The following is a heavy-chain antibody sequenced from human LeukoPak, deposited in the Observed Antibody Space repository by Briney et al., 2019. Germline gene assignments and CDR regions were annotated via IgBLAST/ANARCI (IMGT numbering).Heavy chain of an antibody. CDR2: IYPSGTT. J-gene: IGHJ4*02. D-gene: IGHD2-15*01. Sequence: SETLSLTCSVSGGSLSSYYWSWIRQSAGKGQEWIGRIYPSGTTNYNPSLKSRVTVSLDTSKNHFSLNLSSVTAADTAMYYCAREEFCNGGGCSFDSWGQGALVTVSS. CDR1: GGSLSSYY. V-gene: IGHV4-4*07. CDR3: AREEFCNGGGCSFDS.